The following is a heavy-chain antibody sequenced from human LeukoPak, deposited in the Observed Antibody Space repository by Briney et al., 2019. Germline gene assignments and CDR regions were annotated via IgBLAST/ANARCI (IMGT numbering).Heavy chain of an antibody. Sequence: ASVKVSCKASGYTFTGYYMHWVRQAPGQGLEWMGRINPNSGGTNYAQKFQGRVTMTRDTSISTAYVELSRLRSDDTAVYYCAREDSGWHHRLFDYWGQGTLVTVSS. CDR2: INPNSGGT. J-gene: IGHJ4*02. CDR1: GYTFTGYY. CDR3: AREDSGWHHRLFDY. V-gene: IGHV1-2*06. D-gene: IGHD6-19*01.